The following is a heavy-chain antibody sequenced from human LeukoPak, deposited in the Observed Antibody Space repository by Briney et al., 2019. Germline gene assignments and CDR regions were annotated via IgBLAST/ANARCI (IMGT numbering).Heavy chain of an antibody. V-gene: IGHV3-21*01. Sequence: GGSLRLSCAASGFTFNNYIMNWVRQAPGKGLEWVSSISSSSSYVYYADSMKGRFTISRDNAKNSVYLQMNSLTDEDTGVYYCSRGGGSGRYGLPFDSWGQGTLVTVSS. CDR2: ISSSSSYV. D-gene: IGHD6-13*01. CDR1: GFTFNNYI. CDR3: SRGGGSGRYGLPFDS. J-gene: IGHJ4*02.